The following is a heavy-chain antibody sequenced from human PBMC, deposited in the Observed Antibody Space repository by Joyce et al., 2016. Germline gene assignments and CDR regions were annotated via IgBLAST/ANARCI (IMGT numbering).Heavy chain of an antibody. CDR2: ISSSGNTI. Sequence: EVQLVESGGNLVQPGGSLRLSCAASGLTFSSYEMSWVRQVPGKGLEWISYISSSGNTIYYADSVKGRFTIARDNVNNSLYLQMNSLRAEDTAVYYCSSHECSGSRCYRMYYWGQGALVTVSS. CDR1: GLTFSSYE. CDR3: SSHECSGSRCYRMYY. J-gene: IGHJ4*02. D-gene: IGHD2-2*02. V-gene: IGHV3-48*03.